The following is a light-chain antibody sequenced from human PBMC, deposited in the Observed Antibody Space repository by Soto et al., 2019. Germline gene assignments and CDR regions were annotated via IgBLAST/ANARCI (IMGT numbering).Light chain of an antibody. J-gene: IGKJ5*01. V-gene: IGKV3-15*01. CDR3: QQYNNWFT. CDR2: GVS. CDR1: QSVSVN. Sequence: EIVMTQSPGTLSVSPGERATLSCRASQSVSVNLAWYQQKPGQAPILLIYGVSTRATSIPARFSGSEAGTEFTLTISSLQSEDFAVYYCQQYNNWFTFGQGTRLEIK.